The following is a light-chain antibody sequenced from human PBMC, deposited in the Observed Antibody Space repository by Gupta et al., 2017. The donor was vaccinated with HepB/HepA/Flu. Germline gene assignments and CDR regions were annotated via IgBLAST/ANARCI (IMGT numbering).Light chain of an antibody. Sequence: QMSQSPSSLSASLGDRVTITCRASQSISSSLNSYQQRPGKDPKLLIYNATTLQSGVRSRVSGSGSGTDFSLSIVSLQPEDFVTYYCQRKYRTPKTFGQGTKVEVK. J-gene: IGKJ1*01. V-gene: IGKV1-39*01. CDR3: QRKYRTPKT. CDR1: QSISSS. CDR2: NAT.